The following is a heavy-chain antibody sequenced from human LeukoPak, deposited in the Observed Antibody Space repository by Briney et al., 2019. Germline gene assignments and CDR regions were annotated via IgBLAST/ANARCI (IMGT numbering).Heavy chain of an antibody. CDR2: IYYSGST. V-gene: IGHV4-31*03. CDR1: GGSISSGGYY. D-gene: IGHD3-10*01. Sequence: PTQTLSLTCTVSGGSISSGGYYWSWIRQHPGKGLEWIGYIYYSGSTYYNPSRKSRVIISVDTSKNQFSLKLRSVTAADTAVYYCARVPGYYGSGSLSNWVDRWGQRNLVTVSS. CDR3: ARVPGYYGSGSLSNWVDR. J-gene: IGHJ5*02.